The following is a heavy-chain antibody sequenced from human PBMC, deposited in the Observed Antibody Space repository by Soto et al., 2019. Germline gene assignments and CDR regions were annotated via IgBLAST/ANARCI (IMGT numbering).Heavy chain of an antibody. V-gene: IGHV3-21*01. CDR3: AREYTAWPLAYGLDV. Sequence: GGSLRLSCVGSGFTFSTYSINWVRQAPGKGLEWVSSISSRSDIYYADSVKGRFTISRDNAKSSVSLQMNSLRAEDTAVYYCAREYTAWPLAYGLDVWGQGTTVTVSS. CDR2: ISSRSDI. D-gene: IGHD2-2*02. J-gene: IGHJ6*02. CDR1: GFTFSTYS.